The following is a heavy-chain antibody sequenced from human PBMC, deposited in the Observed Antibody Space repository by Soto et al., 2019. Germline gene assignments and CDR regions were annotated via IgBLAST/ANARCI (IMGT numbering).Heavy chain of an antibody. V-gene: IGHV3-21*01. J-gene: IGHJ5*02. CDR3: ARNSYYDSSGYAYNWFDP. Sequence: PGGSLRLSCAASGFTFSSYSMNWVRQAPGKGLEWVSSISSSSSYIYYADSVKGRFTISRDNAKNSLYLQMNSLRAEDTAVYYCARNSYYDSSGYAYNWFDPWGQGTLVTVYS. D-gene: IGHD3-22*01. CDR2: ISSSSSYI. CDR1: GFTFSSYS.